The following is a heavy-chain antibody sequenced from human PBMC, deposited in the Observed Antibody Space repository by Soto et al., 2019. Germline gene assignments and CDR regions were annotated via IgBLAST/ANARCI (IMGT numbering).Heavy chain of an antibody. CDR1: GFTVSSNY. D-gene: IGHD4-17*01. CDR2: IYSGGST. Sequence: EVQLVESGGGLIQPGGSLRLSCAASGFTVSSNYMSWVRQAPGKGMEWVSTIYSGGSTYYANSVKGRFTISSDKSRGTPDLHMGTMSVEAAAVYYCATELHDDGGIDFDDWGRGTLVTVCS. J-gene: IGHJ4*02. V-gene: IGHV3-53*01. CDR3: ATELHDDGGIDFDD.